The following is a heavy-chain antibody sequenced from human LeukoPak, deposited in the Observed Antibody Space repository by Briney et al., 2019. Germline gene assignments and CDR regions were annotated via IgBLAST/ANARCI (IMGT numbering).Heavy chain of an antibody. D-gene: IGHD3-22*01. J-gene: IGHJ4*02. CDR1: GFTFSSYG. Sequence: GGSLRLSCAASGFTFSSYGMHWVRQAPGKGLEWVAVISYDGSNKYCADSVKGRFTISRDNAKNTLYLQMNSLRAEDTAVYYCAREAYYYDSSGYYGTFDYWGQGTLVTVSS. CDR2: ISYDGSNK. CDR3: AREAYYYDSSGYYGTFDY. V-gene: IGHV3-30*03.